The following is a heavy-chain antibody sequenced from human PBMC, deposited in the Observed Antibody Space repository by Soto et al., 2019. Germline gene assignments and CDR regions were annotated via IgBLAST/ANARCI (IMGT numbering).Heavy chain of an antibody. V-gene: IGHV3-23*01. D-gene: IGHD1-1*01. CDR3: ATQDFRGTTGTT. Sequence: LRLSCAASGFTFSRYAMGWVRQAPGKGLEWVSVISGSGGNIHYADSVKGRFTISRDNSKNTLYLQMNSLRVEDTAVYNCATQDFRGTTGTTWGQGTLVTVSS. J-gene: IGHJ4*02. CDR1: GFTFSRYA. CDR2: ISGSGGNI.